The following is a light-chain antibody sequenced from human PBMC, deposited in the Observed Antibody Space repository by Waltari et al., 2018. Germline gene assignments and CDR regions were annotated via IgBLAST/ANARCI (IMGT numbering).Light chain of an antibody. J-gene: IGLJ2*01. V-gene: IGLV3-25*03. CDR3: QSIDVDALT. Sequence: SFELTQPPSVSVSPGQTATITCSGDVLPKQYVLWYQQKPGQAPVLLINKDTERPSGIPGRFSGSTSGTGTTVTLTIGGVQAEDEADYYCQSIDVDALTFGGGTKLTVL. CDR2: KDT. CDR1: VLPKQY.